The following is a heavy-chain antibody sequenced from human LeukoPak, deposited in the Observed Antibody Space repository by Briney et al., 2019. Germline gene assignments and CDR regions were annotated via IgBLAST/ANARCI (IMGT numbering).Heavy chain of an antibody. CDR1: GGTSSSYA. J-gene: IGHJ3*02. D-gene: IGHD3-22*01. CDR3: ARALVIVEDAFDI. Sequence: SVKVSCKASGGTSSSYAISWVRQAPGQGLEWMGRIIPILGIANYAQKFQGRVTITADKSTSTAYMELSSLRSEDTAVYYCARALVIVEDAFDIWGQGTMVTVSS. V-gene: IGHV1-69*04. CDR2: IIPILGIA.